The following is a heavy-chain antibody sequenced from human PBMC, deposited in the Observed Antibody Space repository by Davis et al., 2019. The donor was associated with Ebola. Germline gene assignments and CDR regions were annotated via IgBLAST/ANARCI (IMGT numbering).Heavy chain of an antibody. CDR1: GFTFSNYN. CDR3: ARARSYCSGGSCSPTYGMDV. CDR2: ISDDSSST. Sequence: GGSLRLSCAVSGFTFSNYNMNWVRQTPGKGLEWVSHISDDSSSTYYADSVKGRFTISRDNAKNSLYLQLNTLRDEDTAVYYCARARSYCSGGSCSPTYGMDVWGQGTTVTVSS. J-gene: IGHJ6*02. V-gene: IGHV3-48*02. D-gene: IGHD2-15*01.